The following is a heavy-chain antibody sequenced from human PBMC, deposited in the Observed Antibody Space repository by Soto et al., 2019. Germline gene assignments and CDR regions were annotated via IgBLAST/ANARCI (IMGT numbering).Heavy chain of an antibody. V-gene: IGHV3-23*01. D-gene: IGHD6-19*01. CDR2: ISGSGDST. Sequence: GGSLSLSCAASGFTFSSYAMSWVRQAPGKGLEWVSGISGSGDSTYYADSVKGRFTISRDNSKNTLYLQMNSLRAEDTAVYYCAKGVPGIAVAGTGYFPHWGQGTLVTVSS. J-gene: IGHJ1*01. CDR1: GFTFSSYA. CDR3: AKGVPGIAVAGTGYFPH.